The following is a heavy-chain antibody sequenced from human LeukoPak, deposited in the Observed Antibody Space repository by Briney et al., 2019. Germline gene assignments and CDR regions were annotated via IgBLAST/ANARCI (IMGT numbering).Heavy chain of an antibody. J-gene: IGHJ5*02. CDR3: ARGPPYTVIQRGNA. CDR2: IYYSGST. V-gene: IGHV4-31*03. Sequence: SETLSLTCTVSGGSITSGGYYWSWIRQHPGKGLEWIGYIYYSGSTYSNPSLKSRVTISVDTSKNQFSLKLSSVTAADTAVYYCARGPPYTVIQRGNAWGQGTLVTVSS. CDR1: GGSITSGGYY. D-gene: IGHD4-11*01.